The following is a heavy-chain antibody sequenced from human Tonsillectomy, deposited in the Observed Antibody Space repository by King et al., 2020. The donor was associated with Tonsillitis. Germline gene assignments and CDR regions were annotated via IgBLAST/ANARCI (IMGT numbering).Heavy chain of an antibody. CDR2: INEAGKEL. CDR1: GFIFSNSW. D-gene: IGHD1-26*01. Sequence: VQLVESGGGLVQPGGSLRLSCAASGFIFSNSWMAWVRQVPGRGLEWVANINEAGKELYYVGSVKGRFIISRDNAKNSLYLQVNSLRAEDTALYYCARDTRGRFDYWGQGTLVTVSS. J-gene: IGHJ4*02. V-gene: IGHV3-7*01. CDR3: ARDTRGRFDY.